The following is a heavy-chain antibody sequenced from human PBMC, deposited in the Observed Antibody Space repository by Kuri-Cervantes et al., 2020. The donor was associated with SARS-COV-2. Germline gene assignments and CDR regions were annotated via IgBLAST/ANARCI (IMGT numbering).Heavy chain of an antibody. CDR2: IYYSGST. D-gene: IGHD5-24*01. Sequence: GSLRLSCTVSGGSISSSSYYWGWIRQPPGKGLEWIGSIYYSGSTYYNPSLKSRVTISVDTSKNQFSLKLSSVTAADTAVYYCARSRDGYNNDWGQGTRVTVSS. CDR3: ARSRDGYNND. CDR1: GGSISSSSYY. J-gene: IGHJ4*02. V-gene: IGHV4-39*01.